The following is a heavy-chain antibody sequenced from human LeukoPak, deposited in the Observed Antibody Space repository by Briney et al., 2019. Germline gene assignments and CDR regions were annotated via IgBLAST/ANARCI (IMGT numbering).Heavy chain of an antibody. Sequence: GGSLRLSCTASGFTSDGYTMHWVRLAPGKGLEWVSSITSSSNHIYYSTSVRGRSTISRDNAKKSLYLQMDSLRAEDTAVYYCAREAHCTDGVCYLNYFDFWGQGTLVTVSS. CDR3: AREAHCTDGVCYLNYFDF. V-gene: IGHV3-21*01. J-gene: IGHJ4*02. D-gene: IGHD2-8*01. CDR1: GFTSDGYT. CDR2: ITSSSNHI.